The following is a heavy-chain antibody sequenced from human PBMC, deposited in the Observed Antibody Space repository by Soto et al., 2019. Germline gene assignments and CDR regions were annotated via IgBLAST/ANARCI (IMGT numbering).Heavy chain of an antibody. CDR3: ERGGSGYTWFNEF. D-gene: IGHD3-22*01. J-gene: IGHJ4*02. Sequence: QEQLVQSGAEVQKPGSSVKVSCKASGGLFSSYPISWVRQVPGQGLEWMGGNIPVFQTAYYAQKFQGRVTITANESTNTAYMELSSLRSEDTDIYYCERGGSGYTWFNEFWGQGTLVTVSS. V-gene: IGHV1-69*01. CDR2: NIPVFQTA. CDR1: GGLFSSYP.